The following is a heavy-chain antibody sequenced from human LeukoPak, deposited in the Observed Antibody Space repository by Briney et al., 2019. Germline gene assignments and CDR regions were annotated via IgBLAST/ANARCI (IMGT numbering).Heavy chain of an antibody. V-gene: IGHV1-18*01. CDR1: GYTFTSYD. D-gene: IGHD5-18*01. J-gene: IGHJ6*03. CDR2: ISAYNGNT. Sequence: ASVKVSCKASGYTFTSYDIGWVRQAPGQGLEWMGWISAYNGNTNYAQKLHGRVTMTTDTSTSTAYMELRSLRSDDTAVYYCARGGYSYQRLYYYYYYMDVWGKGTTVTVSS. CDR3: ARGGYSYQRLYYYYYYMDV.